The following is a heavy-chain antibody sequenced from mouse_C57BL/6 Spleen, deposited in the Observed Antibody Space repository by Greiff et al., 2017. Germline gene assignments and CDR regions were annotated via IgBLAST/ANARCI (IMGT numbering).Heavy chain of an antibody. Sequence: QVQLQQSGPELARPGASVKLSCKASGYTFTSSGISWVKQRTGTGLEWIGEIYPRSGNTYYNEKFKGKATLTADKSSSTAYMELRSLTSEDSAVYFCASVTSVVAPFDDWGQGTTLTVSS. J-gene: IGHJ2*01. CDR3: ASVTSVVAPFDD. CDR1: GYTFTSSG. V-gene: IGHV1-81*01. CDR2: IYPRSGNT. D-gene: IGHD1-1*01.